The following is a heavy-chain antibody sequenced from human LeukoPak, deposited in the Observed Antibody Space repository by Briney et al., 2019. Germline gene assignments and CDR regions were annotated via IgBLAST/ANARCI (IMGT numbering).Heavy chain of an antibody. D-gene: IGHD3-10*01. CDR2: INTHTGNP. CDR1: GYTFTNYA. J-gene: IGHJ4*02. CDR3: AREYIDPTLGDNGWGSYIDY. Sequence: GASVKVSCKTSGYTFTNYAMNWVGQAPGQGLEWVGWINTHTGNPTYAQGFTGHFVFSLDTSVTPAYLQISSLKAEDTAVYYCAREYIDPTLGDNGWGSYIDYWGQGTLVTVSS. V-gene: IGHV7-4-1*02.